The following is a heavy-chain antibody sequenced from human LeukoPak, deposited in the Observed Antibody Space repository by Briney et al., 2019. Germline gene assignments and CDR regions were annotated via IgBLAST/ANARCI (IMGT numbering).Heavy chain of an antibody. Sequence: TETLSLTCTVSGGSMSSSSYHWGWIRQPPGKGLEWIGSIYYSGSTYYNPSLKSRVTISIDTSKNQFSLKLSSVTAADTAVYYCARQGSNWNYFSHWGQGTLVTVSS. CDR3: ARQGSNWNYFSH. D-gene: IGHD1-7*01. J-gene: IGHJ4*02. V-gene: IGHV4-39*01. CDR2: IYYSGST. CDR1: GGSMSSSSYH.